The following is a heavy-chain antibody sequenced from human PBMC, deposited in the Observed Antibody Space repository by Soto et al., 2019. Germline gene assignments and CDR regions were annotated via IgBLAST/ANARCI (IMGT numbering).Heavy chain of an antibody. Sequence: SETLSLTCTVSGGSISSGDYYWSWIRQPPGKGLEWIGYIYYSGSTYYNPSLKSRVTISVDTSKSQFSLKLSSVTAADTAVYYCARVGGYSWFDPWGQGTLVTVSS. D-gene: IGHD3-10*01. CDR2: IYYSGST. V-gene: IGHV4-30-4*01. CDR3: ARVGGYSWFDP. J-gene: IGHJ5*02. CDR1: GGSISSGDYY.